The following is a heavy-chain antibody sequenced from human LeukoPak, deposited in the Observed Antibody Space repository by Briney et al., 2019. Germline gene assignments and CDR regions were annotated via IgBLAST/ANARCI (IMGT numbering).Heavy chain of an antibody. V-gene: IGHV1-58*02. CDR2: IVVGSGNT. Sequence: SVSLSCEASGFTFTSSAMQWVRQARGQRLEWIGWIVVGSGNTNYAQKFQERVTITRDMSTSTAYMELSSLRSEDTAVYYCAAGWVCSGGSCYYYFDYWGQEPSVPVSS. J-gene: IGHJ4*02. CDR3: AAGWVCSGGSCYYYFDY. CDR1: GFTFTSSA. D-gene: IGHD2-15*01.